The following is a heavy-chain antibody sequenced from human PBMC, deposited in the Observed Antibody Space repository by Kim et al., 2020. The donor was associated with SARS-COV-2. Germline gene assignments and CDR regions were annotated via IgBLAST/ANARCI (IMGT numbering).Heavy chain of an antibody. D-gene: IGHD3-10*01. CDR2: ISHSGST. Sequence: SETLSLTCAVYGGSFSGYYWSWIRQPPGKGLEWIGEISHSGSTNYNPSLKSRVTISVDTSKNQFSLKLSSVTAADTAVYYCARGRYYYYGSGSYYVWFDPWGQGTLVTVSS. J-gene: IGHJ5*02. CDR1: GGSFSGYY. CDR3: ARGRYYYYGSGSYYVWFDP. V-gene: IGHV4-34*01.